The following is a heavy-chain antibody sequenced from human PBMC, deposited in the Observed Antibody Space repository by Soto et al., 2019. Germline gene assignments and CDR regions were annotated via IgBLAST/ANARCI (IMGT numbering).Heavy chain of an antibody. V-gene: IGHV3-7*03. CDR2: IKQDGSEK. D-gene: IGHD6-13*01. Sequence: EVQLLESGGGLVQPGGSLRLSCAASGFTFSSYAMSWVRQAPGKGLEWVANIKQDGSEKYYVDSVKGRFTISRDNAKNSLYLQMNSLRAEDTAVYYCARDCPLVHSSSWRGWFDPWGQGTLVTVSS. J-gene: IGHJ5*02. CDR3: ARDCPLVHSSSWRGWFDP. CDR1: GFTFSSYA.